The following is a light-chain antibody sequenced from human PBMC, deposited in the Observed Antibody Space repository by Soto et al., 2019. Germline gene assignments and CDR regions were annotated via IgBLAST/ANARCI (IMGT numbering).Light chain of an antibody. CDR2: AAS. CDR1: QSISSY. V-gene: IGKV1-39*01. CDR3: QQSYSTPWT. J-gene: IGKJ1*01. Sequence: DIRVSQSPSSLSASVGDRVTITCRASQSISSYLNWYQQKPGKAPKLLIYAASSLQSGVPSRFSGSGSGTDFTLTISSLQPEDFATYYCQQSYSTPWTFGQGTKVDIK.